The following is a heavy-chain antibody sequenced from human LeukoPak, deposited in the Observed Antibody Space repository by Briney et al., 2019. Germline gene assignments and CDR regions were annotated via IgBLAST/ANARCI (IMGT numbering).Heavy chain of an antibody. V-gene: IGHV4-59*01. D-gene: IGHD6-13*01. CDR2: IYYSGST. J-gene: IGHJ6*02. CDR3: ARDRIAAAGTGYYYYGMDV. CDR1: GGSISSYY. Sequence: SETQSLTCTVSGGSISSYYWSCIRQPPGKGLEWIGYIYYSGSTNYNPSLKSRVTISVDTSKNQFSLKLSSVTAADTAVYYCARDRIAAAGTGYYYYGMDVWGQGTTVTVSS.